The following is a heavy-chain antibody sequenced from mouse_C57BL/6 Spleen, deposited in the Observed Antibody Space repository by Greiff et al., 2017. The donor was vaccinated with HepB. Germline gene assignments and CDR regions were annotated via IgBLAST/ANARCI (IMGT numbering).Heavy chain of an antibody. CDR2: IYPGDGDT. CDR1: GYAFSSSW. D-gene: IGHD2-4*01. CDR3: ARERAYDYDWYFDV. J-gene: IGHJ1*03. V-gene: IGHV1-82*01. Sequence: QVQLKQSGPELVKPGASVKISCKASGYAFSSSWMNWVKQRPGKGLEWIGRIYPGDGDTNYNGKFKGKATLTADKSSSTAYMQLSSLTSEDSAVYFCARERAYDYDWYFDVWGTGTTVTVSS.